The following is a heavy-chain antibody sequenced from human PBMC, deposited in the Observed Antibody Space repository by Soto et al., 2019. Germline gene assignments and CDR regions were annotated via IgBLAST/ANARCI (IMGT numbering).Heavy chain of an antibody. V-gene: IGHV4-4*07. D-gene: IGHD5-12*01. CDR3: AREGSYSAYNFAHGVQLWSFDF. CDR1: GGSINTFY. Sequence: SETLSLTCTVSGGSINTFYWSWVRQPAGKGLEWIGRIFSSGSTSFNPSLESRVAMSVDTSKNHFSLNLSSVTAADMAVYYCAREGSYSAYNFAHGVQLWSFDFWGQGALVTVSS. CDR2: IFSSGST. J-gene: IGHJ4*02.